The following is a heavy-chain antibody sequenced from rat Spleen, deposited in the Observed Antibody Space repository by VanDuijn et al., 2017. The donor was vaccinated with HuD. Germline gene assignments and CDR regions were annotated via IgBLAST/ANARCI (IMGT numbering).Heavy chain of an antibody. D-gene: IGHD1-10*01. CDR2: ITNIAGGT. Sequence: EVQLVESGGGLVQPGRSLKLSCAASGFTFSDYTMAWVRQAPTKGLEWVASITNIAGGTYYAGSVKGRFTISRDDAKSTLSLQMNSLRSEDTATYHCTRGGNYDLDYWGQGVMVTVSS. CDR3: TRGGNYDLDY. J-gene: IGHJ2*01. CDR1: GFTFSDYT. V-gene: IGHV5S23*01.